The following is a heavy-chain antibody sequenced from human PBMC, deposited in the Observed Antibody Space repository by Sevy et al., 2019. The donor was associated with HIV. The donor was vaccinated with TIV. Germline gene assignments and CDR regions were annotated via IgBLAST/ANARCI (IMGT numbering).Heavy chain of an antibody. CDR3: AREGCTKPHDY. D-gene: IGHD2-8*01. V-gene: IGHV3-23*01. CDR2: LSFGCGEI. J-gene: IGHJ4*02. Sequence: GGSLRLSCAASGFTFSKYSMSWVRQPPGKGLEWVSTLSFGCGEINYADSVKGRFSISRDNSKSSVYLQMNNLRPDETAVYYCAREGCTKPHDYWGQGTLVTVSS. CDR1: GFTFSKYS.